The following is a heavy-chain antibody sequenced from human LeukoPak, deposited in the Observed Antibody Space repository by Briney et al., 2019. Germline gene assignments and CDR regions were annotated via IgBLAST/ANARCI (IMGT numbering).Heavy chain of an antibody. CDR3: ASDLGYCSSTSCRYFDP. CDR1: GFTFSSYA. J-gene: IGHJ5*02. D-gene: IGHD2-2*01. V-gene: IGHV4-30-2*01. CDR2: ISHSGST. Sequence: LRLSCAASGFTFSSYAMSWIRQPPGKGLEWIGYISHSGSTYYNPSLESRVTISVDRSKNQFSLKLSSVTAADTAVYYCASDLGYCSSTSCRYFDPWGQGTLVTVSS.